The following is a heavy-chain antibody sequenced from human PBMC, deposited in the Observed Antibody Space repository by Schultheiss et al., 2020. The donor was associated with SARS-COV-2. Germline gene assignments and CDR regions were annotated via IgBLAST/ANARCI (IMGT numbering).Heavy chain of an antibody. V-gene: IGHV1-2*02. CDR1: GYTFTGYY. CDR2: INPNSGGT. CDR3: AADRYEVAARRITPGYFDY. D-gene: IGHD6-6*01. Sequence: ASVKVSCKASGYTFTGYYMHWVRQAPGQGLEWMGWINPNSGGTNYAQKFQGRVTITRDMSTSTAYMELSSLRSEDTAVYYCAADRYEVAARRITPGYFDYWGQGTLVTVSS. J-gene: IGHJ4*02.